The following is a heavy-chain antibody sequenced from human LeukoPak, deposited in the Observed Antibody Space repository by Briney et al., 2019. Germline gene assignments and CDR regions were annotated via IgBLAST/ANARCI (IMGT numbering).Heavy chain of an antibody. J-gene: IGHJ6*03. V-gene: IGHV3-30*03. D-gene: IGHD6-13*01. CDR3: ARDWYSSSWYDRDYYYYYMDV. CDR1: GFTFSSYG. CDR2: ISYDGSNK. Sequence: GGSLRLSCAASGFTFSSYGMHWVRQAPGKGLEWVAVISYDGSNKYYADSVKGRFTISRDNSKNTLYLQMNSLRAEDTAVYYCARDWYSSSWYDRDYYYYYMDVWGKGTTVTVSS.